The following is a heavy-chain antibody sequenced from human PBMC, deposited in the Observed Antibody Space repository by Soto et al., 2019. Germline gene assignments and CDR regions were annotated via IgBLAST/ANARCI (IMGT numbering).Heavy chain of an antibody. J-gene: IGHJ4*02. CDR2: ISTYSGNT. Sequence: ASVKVSCKTSGYTFSSYSINWVRQAPGQGLEWMAWISTYSGNTHYAERVQGRVTVTLDKSARTAFMEMRGLTSDDTAVYFCARDNGYYDLWGQGTLVTVSS. CDR3: ARDNGYYDL. V-gene: IGHV1-18*04. CDR1: GYTFSSYS.